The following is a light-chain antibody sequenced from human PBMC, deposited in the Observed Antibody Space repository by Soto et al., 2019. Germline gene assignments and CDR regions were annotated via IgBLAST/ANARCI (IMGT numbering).Light chain of an antibody. V-gene: IGKV2-28*01. Sequence: EIVLTQSPLSLPVTPGEPASISCRSSQSLVHSNGYNYLDWYLQKPGQSPQLLIFLGSTRASGVPDRFTGSGSGTDFTLKISRVEAEDVGVYYCMQALQARTFGQGTRVDIK. CDR2: LGS. CDR1: QSLVHSNGYNY. J-gene: IGKJ1*01. CDR3: MQALQART.